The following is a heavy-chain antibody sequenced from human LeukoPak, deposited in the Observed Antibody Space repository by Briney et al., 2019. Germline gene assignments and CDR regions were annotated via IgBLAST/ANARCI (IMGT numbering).Heavy chain of an antibody. Sequence: SETLSLTCTVSGGSISSSSYYWGWIRQPPGKGLEWIGSIYYGGSTYYNPSLKSRVTISVDTSKNQFSLKLSSVTAADTAVYYCARVEYSSSVRLDYWGQGTLVTVSS. J-gene: IGHJ4*02. V-gene: IGHV4-39*01. CDR3: ARVEYSSSVRLDY. CDR2: IYYGGST. CDR1: GGSISSSSYY. D-gene: IGHD6-6*01.